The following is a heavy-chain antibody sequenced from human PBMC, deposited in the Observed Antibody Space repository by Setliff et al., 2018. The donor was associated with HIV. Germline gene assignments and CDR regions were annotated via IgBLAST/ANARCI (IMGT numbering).Heavy chain of an antibody. CDR3: ARXXXXXXDSFP. V-gene: IGHV4-59*11. J-gene: IGHJ5*02. Sequence: SETLSLTCTVSGDSINTHYWGWVRQPQGKGLDVIGCISHSGNTNFNPSLNSRVTISLDTSKNQFSLRLTSLTAADTAIYYCARXXXXXXDSFPWGRGILVTVSS. CDR2: ISHSGNT. CDR1: GDSINTHY.